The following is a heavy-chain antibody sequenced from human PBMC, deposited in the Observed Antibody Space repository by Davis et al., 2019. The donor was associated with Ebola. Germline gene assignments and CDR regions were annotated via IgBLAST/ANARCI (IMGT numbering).Heavy chain of an antibody. J-gene: IGHJ4*02. CDR3: VRERSTISGFDY. CDR2: IYHSGSG. V-gene: IGHV4-4*02. D-gene: IGHD5/OR15-5a*01. Sequence: SETLSLTCAVSGDSISSSNWWSWVRQSSGKGLEWIGEIYHSGSGNYNPSLKSRVTMSVDKSKNHFSLKLTSVTAADTAVYYCVRERSTISGFDYWGQGTLATVSS. CDR1: GDSISSSNW.